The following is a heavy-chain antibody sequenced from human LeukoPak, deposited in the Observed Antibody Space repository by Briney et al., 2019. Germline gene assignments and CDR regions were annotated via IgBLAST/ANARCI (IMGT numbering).Heavy chain of an antibody. V-gene: IGHV4-39*01. D-gene: IGHD6-13*01. CDR1: GGSISSSSYY. CDR2: IYYSGST. J-gene: IGHJ5*02. Sequence: PSETLSLTCTVSGGSISSSSYYWGWIRQPPGKGLEWIGSIYYSGSTYYNPSLKSRVTISVDTSKNQFSLKLSSVTAADTAVYYCARRSSSWSPYNWFDPWGQGTLVTVSS. CDR3: ARRSSSWSPYNWFDP.